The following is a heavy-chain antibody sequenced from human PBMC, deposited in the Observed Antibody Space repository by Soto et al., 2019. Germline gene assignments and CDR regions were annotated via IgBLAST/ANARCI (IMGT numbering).Heavy chain of an antibody. CDR2: ISWDGGST. V-gene: IGHV3-43*01. CDR3: AKDIVPEGATPLHYYYYGMDV. J-gene: IGHJ6*02. D-gene: IGHD1-26*01. Sequence: EVQLVESGGVVVQPGGSLRLSCAASGFTFDDYTMHWVRQAPGKGLEWVSLISWDGGSTYYADSVKGRFTISRDNSKNSLYLQMNSLRTEDTALYYCAKDIVPEGATPLHYYYYGMDVWGQGTTVTVSS. CDR1: GFTFDDYT.